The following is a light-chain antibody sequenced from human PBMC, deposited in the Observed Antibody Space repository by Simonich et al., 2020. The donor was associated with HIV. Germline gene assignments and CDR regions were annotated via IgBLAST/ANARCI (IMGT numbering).Light chain of an antibody. J-gene: IGLJ2*01. Sequence: QSALPKPRSVSGSPGQSVTISCTGTKRDGVGYNYVSWYRQQPGKSPKLMISDVTTRPSGVPARFSGSKSGNTASLTISGLQAEDEADYYCCSYSDSYTWLFGGGTKVTVL. V-gene: IGLV2-11*01. CDR1: KRDGVGYNY. CDR2: DVT. CDR3: CSYSDSYTWL.